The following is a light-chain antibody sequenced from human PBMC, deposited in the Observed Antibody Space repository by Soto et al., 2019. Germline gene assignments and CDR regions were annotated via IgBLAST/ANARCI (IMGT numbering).Light chain of an antibody. CDR3: QQTYNTPFT. Sequence: DIQMTQSPSSLSASVGDRVTITCRASQIIGNYLNWYQQKPGKAPKFLIYAASTLQSGVPSRFSGSGSGTDFTLTINSLQPEDFAPYYCQQTYNTPFTFGPGTKVDIK. CDR1: QIIGNY. J-gene: IGKJ3*01. CDR2: AAS. V-gene: IGKV1-39*01.